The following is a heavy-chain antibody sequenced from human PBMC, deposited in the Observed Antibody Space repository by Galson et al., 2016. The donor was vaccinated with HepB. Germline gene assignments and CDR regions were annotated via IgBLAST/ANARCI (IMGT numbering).Heavy chain of an antibody. CDR3: AKLRDGYDWGVFEI. CDR2: IFSGAYT. Sequence: SLRLSCAASGVTVSSNYMTWIRQAPGKGLEWVSVIFSGAYTYYSDSVKGRFTTSRDNSKNMVYLEMNGLRVEDTAKYYCAKLRDGYDWGVFEIWGLGTTVSVSS. J-gene: IGHJ6*02. CDR1: GVTVSSNY. V-gene: IGHV3-53*01. D-gene: IGHD3-16*01.